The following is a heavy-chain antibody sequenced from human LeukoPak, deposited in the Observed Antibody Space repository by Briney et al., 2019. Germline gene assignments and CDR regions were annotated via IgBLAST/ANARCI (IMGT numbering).Heavy chain of an antibody. V-gene: IGHV1-18*01. CDR3: ARRDTWSGAFDI. CDR2: ISAYNGNT. CDR1: GYTFTSFG. D-gene: IGHD5-24*01. Sequence: ASVKLSCKASGYTFTSFGTSGLRQAPGQGLEWLGWISAYNGNTNYAQQLQSRVTMTTDTSTSTAYMELRSLRSDDAAVYYCARRDTWSGAFDIWGQGTMVTVSS. J-gene: IGHJ3*02.